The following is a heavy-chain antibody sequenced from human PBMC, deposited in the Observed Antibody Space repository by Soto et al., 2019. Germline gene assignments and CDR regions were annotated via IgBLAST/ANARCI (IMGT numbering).Heavy chain of an antibody. CDR2: INVYNGDR. D-gene: IGHD2-21*02. CDR3: ARLQLGGDRMLNWFDP. J-gene: IGHJ5*02. Sequence: QVQVVQSGPELKKPGASVKVSCKAQGYIFTKYGIGWVRQAPGHGLEWMGLINVYNGDRKVEQKFQDRVSMTTDTATDKAYMELKSLRSGDTAVYYCARLQLGGDRMLNWFDPWGQGTLVTVSS. V-gene: IGHV1-18*01. CDR1: GYIFTKYG.